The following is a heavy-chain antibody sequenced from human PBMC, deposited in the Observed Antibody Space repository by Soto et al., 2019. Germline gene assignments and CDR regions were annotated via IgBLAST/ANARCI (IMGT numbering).Heavy chain of an antibody. Sequence: GWFLKLSCAASGFTFSSYGIHWVRQVPGKGREWVAVIWYDGSNKYYADSVKGRFTISRDNSKNTLYLQMNSLRAEDTAVYYCARDGYCSGGSCYSVPVFDYWGQGT. CDR3: ARDGYCSGGSCYSVPVFDY. V-gene: IGHV3-33*01. D-gene: IGHD2-15*01. J-gene: IGHJ4*02. CDR1: GFTFSSYG. CDR2: IWYDGSNK.